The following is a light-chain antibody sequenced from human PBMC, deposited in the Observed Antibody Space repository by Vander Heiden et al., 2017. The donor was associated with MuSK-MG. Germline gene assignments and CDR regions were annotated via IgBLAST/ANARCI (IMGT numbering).Light chain of an antibody. V-gene: IGKV3-15*01. CDR1: QSVSSN. CDR2: GAS. Sequence: EIVMTQSPATLSVSPGERATLSCRASQSVSSNLAWYQQKPGQAPRLLIYGASTRDTGIPARFSGSGYGTDFTLTISSRQSEDFAVYYCQQYKNWPRITFGGGTKVEIK. CDR3: QQYKNWPRIT. J-gene: IGKJ4*01.